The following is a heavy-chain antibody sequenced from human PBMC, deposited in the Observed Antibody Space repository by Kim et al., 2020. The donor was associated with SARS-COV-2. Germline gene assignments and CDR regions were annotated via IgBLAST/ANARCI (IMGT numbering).Heavy chain of an antibody. Sequence: GGSLRLSCAASGFTFSDYYVSWIRQAPGKGLEWVSYISSSGSYTNYADSAKGRFTISRDNAKNSLYLQMNSLRAEDTAVYYCARFVTMIVVVQNPYAFDIWGQGTMVIVSS. D-gene: IGHD3-22*01. J-gene: IGHJ3*02. CDR1: GFTFSDYY. CDR2: ISSSGSYT. V-gene: IGHV3-11*03. CDR3: ARFVTMIVVVQNPYAFDI.